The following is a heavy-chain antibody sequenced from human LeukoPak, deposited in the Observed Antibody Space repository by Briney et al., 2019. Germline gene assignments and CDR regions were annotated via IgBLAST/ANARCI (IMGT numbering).Heavy chain of an antibody. CDR3: ATDYGANSGGFDY. CDR1: GFTFSSYS. J-gene: IGHJ4*02. CDR2: ISTTSGNI. V-gene: IGHV3-21*01. Sequence: GGSLRLSCAASGFTFSSYSMNWVRQAPGKGLEWVAAISTTSGNIYYADSVKGRFTISRDNAKNSLYLQMNSLRAEDTSVYYCATDYGANSGGFDYWGQGTLVTVSS. D-gene: IGHD4-23*01.